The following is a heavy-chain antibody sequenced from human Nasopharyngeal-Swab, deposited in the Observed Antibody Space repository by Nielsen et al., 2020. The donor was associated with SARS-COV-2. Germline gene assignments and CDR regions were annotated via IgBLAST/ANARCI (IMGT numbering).Heavy chain of an antibody. V-gene: IGHV3-53*01. D-gene: IGHD4-23*01. J-gene: IGHJ3*02. CDR1: GSTVSSNY. CDR2: IYSGGST. Sequence: GESLKISCAASGSTVSSNYMSWVRQAPGKGLEWVSVIYSGGSTYYADSVKGRFTISRDNSKNTLYLQMNSLRAEDTAVYYCARGTVSVAAAFDIWGQGTMVTVSS. CDR3: ARGTVSVAAAFDI.